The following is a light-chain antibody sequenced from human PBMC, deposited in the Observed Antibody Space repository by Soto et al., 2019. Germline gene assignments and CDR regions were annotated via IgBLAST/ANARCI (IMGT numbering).Light chain of an antibody. CDR2: DAS. Sequence: EIVLTQSPGTLSLSPGERANLSCRASQSVSHALAWYQQKPGQAPRLLIHDASSRATGIPARFSGSGSGTDFTLTISSLEPEDFAVYYCQQRGSWPPSITFGQGTRLEIK. V-gene: IGKV3-11*01. CDR3: QQRGSWPPSIT. J-gene: IGKJ5*01. CDR1: QSVSHA.